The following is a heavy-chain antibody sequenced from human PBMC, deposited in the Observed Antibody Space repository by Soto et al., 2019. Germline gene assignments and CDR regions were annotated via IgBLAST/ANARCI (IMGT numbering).Heavy chain of an antibody. CDR3: ARHRLSALKVIVVVPAPMHLDY. V-gene: IGHV4-59*08. CDR2: IYYSGST. J-gene: IGHJ4*02. Sequence: SETLSLTCTVSGGSISSYYWSWIRQPPGKGLEWIGYIYYSGSTNYNPSLKSRVTISVDTSKNQFSLKLSSVTAADTAVYYCARHRLSALKVIVVVPAPMHLDYCGQGSLVTVSS. CDR1: GGSISSYY. D-gene: IGHD2-2*01.